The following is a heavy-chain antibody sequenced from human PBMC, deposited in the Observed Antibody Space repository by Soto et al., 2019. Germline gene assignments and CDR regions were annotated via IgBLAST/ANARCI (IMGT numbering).Heavy chain of an antibody. V-gene: IGHV3-23*01. CDR3: ARAGDIVVVPATPGPYYYYYGMDV. CDR1: GFTFSSYA. Sequence: EVQLLESGGGLVQPGGSLRLSCAASGFTFSSYAMSWVRQAPGKGLEWVSAISGSGGSTYYADSVKGRFTISRDNSKNTLYLQMNSLRAEDTAVYYCARAGDIVVVPATPGPYYYYYGMDVWGQGTTVTVSS. J-gene: IGHJ6*02. CDR2: ISGSGGST. D-gene: IGHD2-2*01.